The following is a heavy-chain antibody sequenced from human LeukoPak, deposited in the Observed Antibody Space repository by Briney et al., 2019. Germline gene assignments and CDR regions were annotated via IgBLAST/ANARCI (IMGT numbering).Heavy chain of an antibody. Sequence: GASVKVSCKASGYSFTSYGFSWVRQATGQGLEWMGWMNPNSGNTGYAQKFQGRVTMTRNTSISTAYMELSSLRSEDTAVYYCVGFLTVTHYWGQGTLVTVSS. J-gene: IGHJ4*02. D-gene: IGHD3-9*01. CDR1: GYSFTSYG. V-gene: IGHV1-8*02. CDR3: VGFLTVTHY. CDR2: MNPNSGNT.